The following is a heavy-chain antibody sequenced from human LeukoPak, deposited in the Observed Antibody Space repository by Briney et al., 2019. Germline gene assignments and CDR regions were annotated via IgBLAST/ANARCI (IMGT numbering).Heavy chain of an antibody. V-gene: IGHV4-34*01. CDR1: GGSFSGYY. Sequence: SETLSLTCAVYGGSFSGYYWSWIRQPPGKGLEWIGEINHSGSTNYNPSVKSRVTISVDTSKNQFSLKLSSVTAADTAVYYCARRVYYYYYYMDVWGKGTTVTVSS. CDR2: INHSGST. J-gene: IGHJ6*03. CDR3: ARRVYYYYYYMDV.